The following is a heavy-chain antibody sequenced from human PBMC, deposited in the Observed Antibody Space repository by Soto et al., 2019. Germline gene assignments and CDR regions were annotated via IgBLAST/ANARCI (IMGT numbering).Heavy chain of an antibody. V-gene: IGHV4-31*03. D-gene: IGHD2-8*02. CDR2: IDNSGNP. CDR1: GGSISSGSYY. Sequence: QVQLQESGPRLVKPSQTLSLTCSVSGGSISSGSYYWSWIRQHPGRGLEWIGYIDNSGNPYYNPSLQSRVTISADTSKNQFSLKVNSVNAADTAVYYCARALVAGLRGDAGYFEYWGQGALVTVSS. J-gene: IGHJ4*02. CDR3: ARALVAGLRGDAGYFEY.